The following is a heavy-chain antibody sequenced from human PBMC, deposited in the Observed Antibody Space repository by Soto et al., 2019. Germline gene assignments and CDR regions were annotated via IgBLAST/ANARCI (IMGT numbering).Heavy chain of an antibody. D-gene: IGHD3-22*01. Sequence: QVQLVQSGGEVKKPGASVKVSCKASNYSFTTCGISWVRQAPGQGLEWMGWISPYSENTNYARKFQDRVTLTTDSSTNTAYMELKSLRSDDTAVYFCARDTYFDNSGCYYDYWGQGTLVTVSS. J-gene: IGHJ4*02. CDR3: ARDTYFDNSGCYYDY. CDR1: NYSFTTCG. CDR2: ISPYSENT. V-gene: IGHV1-18*01.